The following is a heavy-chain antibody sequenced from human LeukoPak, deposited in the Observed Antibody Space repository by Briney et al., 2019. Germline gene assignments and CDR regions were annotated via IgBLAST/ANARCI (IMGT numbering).Heavy chain of an antibody. CDR1: GGSFSGYY. J-gene: IGHJ5*02. CDR2: INHSGST. V-gene: IGHV4-34*01. D-gene: IGHD5-18*01. CDR3: ARFTRGYSYGYWFDP. Sequence: KPSETLSLTCAVYGGSFSGYYWSWIRQPPGKGLEWIGEINHSGSTNYNPSLKSRVTISVDTSKNQFPLKLSSVTAADTAVYYCARFTRGYSYGYWFDPWGQGTLVTVSS.